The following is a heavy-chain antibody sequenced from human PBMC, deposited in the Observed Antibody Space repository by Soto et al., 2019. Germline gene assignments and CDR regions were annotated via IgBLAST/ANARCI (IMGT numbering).Heavy chain of an antibody. Sequence: SVKVSCKASGGTFSSYAISWVRQAPGQGLEWMGGIIPIFGTANYAQKFQGRVTITADESTSTAYMELSSLRSEDTAVYYCARGLYYYDSSGPFDYWGQGTLVTVSS. V-gene: IGHV1-69*13. CDR1: GGTFSSYA. D-gene: IGHD3-22*01. CDR2: IIPIFGTA. J-gene: IGHJ4*02. CDR3: ARGLYYYDSSGPFDY.